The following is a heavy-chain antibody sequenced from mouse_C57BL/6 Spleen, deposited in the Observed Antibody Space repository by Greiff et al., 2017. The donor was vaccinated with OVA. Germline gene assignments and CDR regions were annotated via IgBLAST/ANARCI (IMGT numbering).Heavy chain of an antibody. CDR3: ARDITTVVGYFDY. Sequence: VKLQQSGAELARPGASVKLSCKASGYTFTSYGISWVKQRTGQGLEWIGEIYPRSGNTYYNEKFKGKATLTADKSSSTAYMELRSLTSEDSAVYFCARDITTVVGYFDYWGQGTTLTVSS. V-gene: IGHV1-81*01. CDR1: GYTFTSYG. J-gene: IGHJ2*01. CDR2: IYPRSGNT. D-gene: IGHD1-1*01.